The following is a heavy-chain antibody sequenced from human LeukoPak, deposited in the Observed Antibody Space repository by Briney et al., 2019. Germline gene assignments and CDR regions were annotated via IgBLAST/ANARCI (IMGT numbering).Heavy chain of an antibody. CDR1: GFTFDDYG. V-gene: IGHV3-20*04. D-gene: IGHD4-23*01. Sequence: GGSLRLSXAASGFTFDDYGMSWVRQTPGKGLEWVSGISWNGGSTGYADSVKGRFTISRDNAENSLYLQMNSLRAEDTALYYCARNRGGVTRYYFDYWGQGTLVTVSS. J-gene: IGHJ4*02. CDR3: ARNRGGVTRYYFDY. CDR2: ISWNGGST.